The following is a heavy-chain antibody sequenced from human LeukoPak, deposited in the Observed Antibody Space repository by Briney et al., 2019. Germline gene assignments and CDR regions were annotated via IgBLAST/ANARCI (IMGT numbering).Heavy chain of an antibody. CDR1: GFTFSNAW. CDR2: IKSKTDGGTT. J-gene: IGHJ4*02. V-gene: IGHV3-15*01. CDR3: TTRSAMATLTVDY. Sequence: GGSLRLSCAASGFTFSNAWMSWVRQAPGKGREWVGRIKSKTDGGTTDYAAPVKGRFTISRDDSKNTLYLQMNSLKTEDTAVYYCTTRSAMATLTVDYWGQGILVTVSS. D-gene: IGHD5-18*01.